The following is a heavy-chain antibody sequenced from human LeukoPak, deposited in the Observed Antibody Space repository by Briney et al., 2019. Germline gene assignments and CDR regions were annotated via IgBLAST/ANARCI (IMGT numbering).Heavy chain of an antibody. CDR1: GGSISSSNW. D-gene: IGHD2-15*01. J-gene: IGHJ4*02. Sequence: SETLSLTCAVSGGSISSSNWWSWVRQPPGKGREWIGEIYHSGSTNYNPSLKSRVTISVDKSKNQFSLTLSSVTAADTAGDYCARGLGYCSGGSCSDYWGQGTLVTVSS. CDR2: IYHSGST. CDR3: ARGLGYCSGGSCSDY. V-gene: IGHV4-4*02.